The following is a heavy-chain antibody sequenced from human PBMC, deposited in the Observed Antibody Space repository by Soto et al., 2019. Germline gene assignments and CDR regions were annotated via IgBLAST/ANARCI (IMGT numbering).Heavy chain of an antibody. Sequence: EVQLVESGGGLVQPGGSLRVSCAASGFTFSTYSMHWVRQAPGKGLEWVSYMSSRSLTIYYTDSVKGRFTISRDNAKNSLYLQMNSLRDEDTAVYYCARGGSSSDNGMDVWGQGTTVTVSS. CDR1: GFTFSTYS. J-gene: IGHJ6*02. D-gene: IGHD6-6*01. V-gene: IGHV3-48*02. CDR2: MSSRSLTI. CDR3: ARGGSSSDNGMDV.